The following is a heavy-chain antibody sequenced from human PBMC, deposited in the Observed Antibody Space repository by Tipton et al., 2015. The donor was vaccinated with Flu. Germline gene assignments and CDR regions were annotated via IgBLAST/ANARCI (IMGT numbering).Heavy chain of an antibody. V-gene: IGHV4-34*01. CDR2: INHSGST. J-gene: IGHJ4*02. Sequence: TCAVYGGSFSGYYWSWIRQPPGKGLEWIGEINHSGSTNYNPSLKSRVTISVDTSKNQFSLKLSSVTAADTAVYYCAREGVVRGGAVDYWGQGTLVTVSS. D-gene: IGHD3-10*01. CDR3: AREGVVRGGAVDY. CDR1: GGSFSGYY.